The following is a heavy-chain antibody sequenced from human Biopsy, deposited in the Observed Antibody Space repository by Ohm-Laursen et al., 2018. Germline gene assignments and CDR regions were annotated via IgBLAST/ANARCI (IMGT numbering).Heavy chain of an antibody. CDR1: GGSISSDY. CDR3: ARATNSTGWPYYYFYGMDV. D-gene: IGHD2/OR15-2a*01. Sequence: TLSLTCTVSGGSISSDYWSWIRQTPGKGLEWIGYIYYSGSINYNPSLKSRVTISADTSKNQFSLRLNSVTAADTAVYYCARATNSTGWPYYYFYGMDVWGQGTTVTVSS. CDR2: IYYSGSI. V-gene: IGHV4-59*01. J-gene: IGHJ6*02.